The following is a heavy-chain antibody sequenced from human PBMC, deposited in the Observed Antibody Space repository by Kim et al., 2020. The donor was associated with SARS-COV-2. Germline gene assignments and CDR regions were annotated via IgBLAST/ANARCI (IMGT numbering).Heavy chain of an antibody. CDR2: GSP. D-gene: IGHD6-13*01. CDR3: ATGAAATGN. Sequence: GSPSYAKKCQGRVTVTRDTSTSTVYMELSSLRSEDTAVYYCATGAAATGNWGQGTQVTVSS. J-gene: IGHJ4*02. V-gene: IGHV1-46*01.